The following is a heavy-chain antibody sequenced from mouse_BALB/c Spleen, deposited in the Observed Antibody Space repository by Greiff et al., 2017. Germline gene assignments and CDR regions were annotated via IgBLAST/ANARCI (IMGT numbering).Heavy chain of an antibody. D-gene: IGHD2-14*01. J-gene: IGHJ4*01. CDR2: IYPGDGDT. Sequence: QVQLKQSGAELARPGASVKLSCKASGYTFTSYWMQWVKQRPGQGLEWIGAIYPGDGDTRYTQKFKGKATLTADKSSSTAYMQLSSLASEDSAVYYCARSSLYDDAMDYWGQGTSVTVSS. CDR1: GYTFTSYW. V-gene: IGHV1-87*01. CDR3: ARSSLYDDAMDY.